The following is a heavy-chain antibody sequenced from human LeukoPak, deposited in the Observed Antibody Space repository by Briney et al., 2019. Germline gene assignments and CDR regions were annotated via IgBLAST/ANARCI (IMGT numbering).Heavy chain of an antibody. Sequence: GGSLRLSCAASGFTFSSYSMIWVRQAPGKGLEWVSYISAGSSTIYYADSVKGRFTISRDNAKNSLYLQMNSLRDEDTAVYYCARDVERTGGTYYYGSGRPRGWGQGTLVTVSS. V-gene: IGHV3-48*02. CDR1: GFTFSSYS. J-gene: IGHJ4*02. CDR3: ARDVERTGGTYYYGSGRPRG. D-gene: IGHD3-10*01. CDR2: ISAGSSTI.